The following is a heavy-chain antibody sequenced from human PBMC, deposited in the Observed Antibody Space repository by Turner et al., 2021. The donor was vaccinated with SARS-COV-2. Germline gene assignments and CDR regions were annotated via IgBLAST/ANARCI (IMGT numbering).Heavy chain of an antibody. CDR3: ARRKFGVPSHFDT. CDR1: GGTFRNYA. CDR2: VIPMFGTL. V-gene: IGHV1-69*01. J-gene: IGHJ4*02. D-gene: IGHD3-3*01. Sequence: QVQLVQSGAEVKKPGSSVIVSCTTFGGTFRNYATAWVRQAPGQGLEWMGGVIPMFGTLNYAPKFRGRVTITADESTSTASMELSSLTSEDTAIYYCARRKFGVPSHFDTWGQGTLVTVSS.